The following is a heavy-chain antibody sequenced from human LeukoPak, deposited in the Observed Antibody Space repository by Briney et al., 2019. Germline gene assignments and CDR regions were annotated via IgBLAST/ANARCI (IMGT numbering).Heavy chain of an antibody. CDR3: AREVLWSASGSYYFDY. CDR1: GFTVSSNY. V-gene: IGHV3-53*01. J-gene: IGHJ4*02. CDR2: IYSGGST. Sequence: GGSLRLSCAASGFTVSSNYMSWVRQAPGKGLEWVSVIYSGGSTYYADSVKDRFTISRDNSKNTLYLQMNSLRAEDTAVYYCAREVLWSASGSYYFDYWGQGTLVTVSS. D-gene: IGHD1-26*01.